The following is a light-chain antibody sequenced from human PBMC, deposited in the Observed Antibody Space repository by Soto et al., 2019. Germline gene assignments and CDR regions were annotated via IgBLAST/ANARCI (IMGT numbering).Light chain of an antibody. V-gene: IGKV3-20*01. J-gene: IGKJ1*01. CDR3: QQYGSSPVT. CDR1: QSVSSSH. CDR2: GAS. Sequence: EIVLTQSPGPPSLSPGERATLSCRASQSVSSSHLAGYQQKPGQAPRLLIYGASSRATGIPDRFSGSGSGTDFTLTISRREHEDFAVYYCQQYGSSPVTFGQGTKVDIK.